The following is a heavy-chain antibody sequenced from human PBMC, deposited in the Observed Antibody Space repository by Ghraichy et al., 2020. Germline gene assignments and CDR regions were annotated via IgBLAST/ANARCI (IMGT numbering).Heavy chain of an antibody. CDR3: ARASTVVRFFYFAGMDV. D-gene: IGHD4-23*01. CDR2: ITSNSRTK. CDR1: GFTFSTYS. V-gene: IGHV3-48*02. J-gene: IGHJ6*02. Sequence: GGSLRLSCVGSGFTFSTYSMNWVRQSPGKGLEWVSYITSNSRTKSYGDSVKGRFTISRDNAQNSLFLQMNSLRDDDTAVYYCARASTVVRFFYFAGMDVWGQGTTVTVSS.